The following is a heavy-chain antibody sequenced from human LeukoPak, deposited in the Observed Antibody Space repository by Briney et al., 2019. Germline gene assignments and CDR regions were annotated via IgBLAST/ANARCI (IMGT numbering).Heavy chain of an antibody. CDR2: IYYSGSA. CDR3: ARTTEGGYTYNYFYYYYMDV. J-gene: IGHJ6*03. V-gene: IGHV4-59*01. Sequence: SETLSLTCTVSGGSISSYYWSWIRQPPGKGLEWIGYIYYSGSANYNPSLKSRISISVDTSKNQFSLKLSSVTAADTAVYYCARTTEGGYTYNYFYYYYMDVWGKGTTVTISS. CDR1: GGSISSYY. D-gene: IGHD5-18*01.